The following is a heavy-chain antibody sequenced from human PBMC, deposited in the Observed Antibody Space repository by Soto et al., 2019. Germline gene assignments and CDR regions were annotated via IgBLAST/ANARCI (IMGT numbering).Heavy chain of an antibody. CDR1: GFTFSTYW. D-gene: IGHD5-12*01. CDR2: INQDGSST. V-gene: IGHV3-74*01. J-gene: IGHJ4*02. Sequence: EVQLVESGGGLVQPGGCLRLSCTVSGFTFSTYWMHWVRQVPGKGLVWVSRINQDGSSTSYAESVKGRFTVSRDNAKNTLYRQMDSLTAEETAVYYCARGYRDFWGQGTLVTVSS. CDR3: ARGYRDF.